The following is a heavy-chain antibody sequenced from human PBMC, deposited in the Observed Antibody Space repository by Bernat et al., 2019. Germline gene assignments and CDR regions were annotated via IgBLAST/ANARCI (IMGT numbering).Heavy chain of an antibody. V-gene: IGHV4-39*01. D-gene: IGHD3-22*01. CDR2: IYYSGST. Sequence: QLQLQESGPGLVKPAETLSLTCTVSGGSISSSSYYWGWIRQPPGQGLEWIGSIYYSGSTYYNPSLKSRVTISVDTSKNPFALKMSSVTAADTAVYYCARPYYYDSSGYLGYYYGMDVWGRGTTVTVSS. CDR3: ARPYYYDSSGYLGYYYGMDV. CDR1: GGSISSSSYY. J-gene: IGHJ6*02.